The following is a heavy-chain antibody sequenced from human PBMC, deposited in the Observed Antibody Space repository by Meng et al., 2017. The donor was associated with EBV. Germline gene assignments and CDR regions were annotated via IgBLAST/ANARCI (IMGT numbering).Heavy chain of an antibody. V-gene: IGHV4-59*08. CDR3: ARVNSDCGGVMCYKGWFDP. J-gene: IGHJ5*02. CDR2: IHYSGST. CDR1: GDSISDYY. Sequence: LQGSGLRMVKPPDTLSRNFTVSGDSISDYYWSWIRQPQGKGLEWIGYIHYSGSTYYNPSLKSRITISVDMSRNQFSLRLTSVTSADMAVYYCARVNSDCGGVMCYKGWFDPWGQGTLVTVSS. D-gene: IGHD2-21*01.